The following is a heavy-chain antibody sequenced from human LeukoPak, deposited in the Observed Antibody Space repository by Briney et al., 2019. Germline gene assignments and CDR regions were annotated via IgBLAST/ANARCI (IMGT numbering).Heavy chain of an antibody. CDR3: ARGRHDITMIVVVMTGVSYYLDV. Sequence: SETLSLTCAVYGGSFSGYHWTWIRQSPGKGLEWIGDINPSGSTYYNPSLKSRLTISVDTSKNQFSLKLRSVTAADTAVYYCARGRHDITMIVVVMTGVSYYLDVWGKGTTVTVS. J-gene: IGHJ6*03. V-gene: IGHV4-34*01. D-gene: IGHD3-22*01. CDR1: GGSFSGYH. CDR2: INPSGST.